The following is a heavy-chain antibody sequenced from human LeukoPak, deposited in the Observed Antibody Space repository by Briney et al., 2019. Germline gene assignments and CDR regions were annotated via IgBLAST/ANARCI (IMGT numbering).Heavy chain of an antibody. V-gene: IGHV3-21*01. CDR3: ARATTYRDAFDI. J-gene: IGHJ3*02. Sequence: GGSLRLSCAASGFTFSSYSMNWARQAPGKGLEWVSSISSSSSYIYYADSVKGRFTISRDNAKNSLYLQMNSLRAEDTAVYYCARATTYRDAFDIWGQGTMVTVSS. CDR1: GFTFSSYS. CDR2: ISSSSSYI. D-gene: IGHD1-26*01.